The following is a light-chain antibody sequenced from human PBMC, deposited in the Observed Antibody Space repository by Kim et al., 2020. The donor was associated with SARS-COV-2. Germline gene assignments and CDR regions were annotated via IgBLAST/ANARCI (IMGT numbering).Light chain of an antibody. Sequence: GQCFPISCTGSNSDIGGYNSVSWYQQHPAKAPNLIIYDVTQLPSGVSDRFSGSKSGNTASLIISGLQADDEADYYCSSYTSSKTWVFGGGTQLTVL. CDR3: SSYTSSKTWV. CDR1: NSDIGGYNS. CDR2: DVT. V-gene: IGLV2-14*03. J-gene: IGLJ3*02.